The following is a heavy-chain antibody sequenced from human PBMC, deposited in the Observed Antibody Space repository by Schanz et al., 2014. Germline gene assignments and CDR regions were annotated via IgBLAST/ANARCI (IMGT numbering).Heavy chain of an antibody. J-gene: IGHJ3*02. CDR3: AKGRFGELSAFDI. D-gene: IGHD3-10*01. CDR2: ISYDGSKK. Sequence: VQLVESGGGLIQPGGSLRLSCAASGFGFSSYSMNWVRQAPGKGLEWVGVISYDGSKKSYADSVKGRFTISRDNSKNTLYLQMNNLRAEDTAVYYCAKGRFGELSAFDIWGQGTMVTVSS. CDR1: GFGFSSYS. V-gene: IGHV3-30*18.